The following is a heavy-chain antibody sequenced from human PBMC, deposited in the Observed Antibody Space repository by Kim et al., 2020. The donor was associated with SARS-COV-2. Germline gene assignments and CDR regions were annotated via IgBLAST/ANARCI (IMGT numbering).Heavy chain of an antibody. CDR2: IYYSGST. J-gene: IGHJ4*02. Sequence: SETLSLTCTVSGGSISSSSYYWGWIRQPPGKGLEWIGSIYYSGSTYYNPSLKSRVTISVDTSKNQFSLKLSSVTAADTAVYYCARRRTTRDGYKIFDYWGQGTLVTVSS. D-gene: IGHD1-7*01. V-gene: IGHV4-39*01. CDR3: ARRRTTRDGYKIFDY. CDR1: GGSISSSSYY.